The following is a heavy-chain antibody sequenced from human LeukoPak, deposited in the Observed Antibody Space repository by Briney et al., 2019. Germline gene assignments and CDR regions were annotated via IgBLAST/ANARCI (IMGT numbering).Heavy chain of an antibody. CDR2: INPSGGST. CDR1: GYTFTSYY. V-gene: IGHV1-46*01. CDR3: ARGSIAVAADNPASLFDY. D-gene: IGHD6-19*01. J-gene: IGHJ4*02. Sequence: GASVKVSCKASGYTFTSYYMHWVRQAPGQGLEWMGIINPSGGSTSYAQKFQGRVTMTRDTSTSTVYMELSSLRSEDTAVYYCARGSIAVAADNPASLFDYWGQGTLVTVSS.